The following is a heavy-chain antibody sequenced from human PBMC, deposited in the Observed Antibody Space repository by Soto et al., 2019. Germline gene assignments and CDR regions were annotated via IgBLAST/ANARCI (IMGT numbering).Heavy chain of an antibody. V-gene: IGHV3-30-3*01. J-gene: IGHJ6*02. D-gene: IGHD2-15*01. CDR3: ARSFVEDYYYYGMDV. CDR1: GFTFSSYA. CDR2: ISYDGSNK. Sequence: GGSLRLSCAASGFTFSSYAMHWVRQAPGKGLEWVAVISYDGSNKYYADSVKGRFTISRDNAKNTLYLQMNSLRAEDTGVYYCARSFVEDYYYYGMDVWGQGTTVTVSS.